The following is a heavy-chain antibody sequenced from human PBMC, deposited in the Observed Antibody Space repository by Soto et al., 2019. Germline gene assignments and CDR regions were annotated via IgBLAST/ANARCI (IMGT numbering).Heavy chain of an antibody. CDR2: ISGSGAST. V-gene: IGHV3-23*01. CDR1: GFTFSSYA. CDR3: AHFDWFIDY. Sequence: XSLRLSYAASGFTFSSYAMRWVRQAPGKGLEWVSAISGSGASTYYADSVKGRFTISRDNSKNTLYLQMNSLRAEDTAVYYCAHFDWFIDYWGQGTLVTVSS. J-gene: IGHJ4*02. D-gene: IGHD3-9*01.